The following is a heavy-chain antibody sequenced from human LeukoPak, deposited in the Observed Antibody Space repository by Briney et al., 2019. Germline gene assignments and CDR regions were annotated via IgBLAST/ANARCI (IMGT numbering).Heavy chain of an antibody. Sequence: PGGSLRLSCAASGFTFSSYAMSLVRQAPGKGLEWVSAIAYVEDSTYYADIVKGRFTISRDNPKSTLYLQMNSMTVGDTAVYYCAREKQWQAKEDFWGQGTLVTVSS. D-gene: IGHD6-19*01. V-gene: IGHV3-23*01. J-gene: IGHJ4*02. CDR1: GFTFSSYA. CDR2: IAYVEDST. CDR3: AREKQWQAKEDF.